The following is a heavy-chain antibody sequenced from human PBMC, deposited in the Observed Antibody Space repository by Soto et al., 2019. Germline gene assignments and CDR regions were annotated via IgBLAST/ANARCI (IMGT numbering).Heavy chain of an antibody. CDR3: ARSVVVVVAATHAEYFQH. D-gene: IGHD2-15*01. Sequence: SETLSLTCAVYGGSFGGYYGSWIRQPPGKGLEWIGEINHSGSTNYNPSLKSRVTISVDTSKNQFSLKLSSVTAADTAVYYCARSVVVVVAATHAEYFQHWGQGTLVTVSS. J-gene: IGHJ1*01. CDR1: GGSFGGYY. V-gene: IGHV4-34*01. CDR2: INHSGST.